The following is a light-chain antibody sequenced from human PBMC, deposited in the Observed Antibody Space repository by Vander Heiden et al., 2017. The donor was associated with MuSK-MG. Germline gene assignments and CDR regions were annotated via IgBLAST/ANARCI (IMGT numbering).Light chain of an antibody. V-gene: IGKV3-11*01. CDR2: DAS. J-gene: IGKJ4*01. CDR3: QQRSHWPPV. CDR1: QSVSSY. Sequence: ETVLTQSPATLSLSPGERATLSCRASQSVSSYLAWYQQKPGQAPRLLIYDASNRATGIPARFSGSGSGTDFTLTISSLEPEDFAVYYCQQRSHWPPVFGGGTKVEIK.